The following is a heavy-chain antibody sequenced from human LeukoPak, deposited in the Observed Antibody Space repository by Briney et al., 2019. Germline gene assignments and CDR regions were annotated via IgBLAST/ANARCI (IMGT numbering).Heavy chain of an antibody. V-gene: IGHV3-7*01. J-gene: IGHJ4*02. CDR2: IKQDGSEK. CDR3: ARSKQQLVPFYFDY. D-gene: IGHD6-13*01. CDR1: GFTFSSYW. Sequence: TGGSLRLSCAASGFTFSSYWMSWVRQAPGKGLEWVANIKQDGSEKYYVDSVKGRFTISRDNAKNSLYLQMNSLRAEDTAVYYCARSKQQLVPFYFDYWGQGTLVTVSS.